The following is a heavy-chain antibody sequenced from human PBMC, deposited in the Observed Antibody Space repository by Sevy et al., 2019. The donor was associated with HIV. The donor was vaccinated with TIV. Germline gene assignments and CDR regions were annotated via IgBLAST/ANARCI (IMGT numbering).Heavy chain of an antibody. Sequence: GGSLRLSCAASGFTFSSYAMHWVRQAPGKGLEWVAVISYDGSNKYYADSVKGRFTISRDNSKNTLYLQMNSLGAEDTAVYYCARDKRAGSGSGTALYFDYWGQGTLVTVSS. J-gene: IGHJ4*02. D-gene: IGHD3-10*01. CDR1: GFTFSSYA. CDR3: ARDKRAGSGSGTALYFDY. CDR2: ISYDGSNK. V-gene: IGHV3-30-3*01.